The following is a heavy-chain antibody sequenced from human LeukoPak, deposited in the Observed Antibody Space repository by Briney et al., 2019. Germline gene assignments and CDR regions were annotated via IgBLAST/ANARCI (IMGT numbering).Heavy chain of an antibody. CDR1: GFIFGDYA. Sequence: PGGSLRLSCTACGFIFGDYAMSWVRQAPGKGLEWVGFIRSKVYGGTTEYAASVKGRFTISRDDSKSIAYLQMNSLKTEDTAVYYCTRVGATTFDYWGQGALVTVSS. D-gene: IGHD1-26*01. V-gene: IGHV3-49*04. CDR2: IRSKVYGGTT. J-gene: IGHJ4*02. CDR3: TRVGATTFDY.